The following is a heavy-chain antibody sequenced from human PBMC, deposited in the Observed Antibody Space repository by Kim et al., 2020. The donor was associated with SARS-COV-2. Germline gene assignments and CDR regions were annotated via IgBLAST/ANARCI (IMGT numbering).Heavy chain of an antibody. V-gene: IGHV3-9*01. D-gene: IGHD6-6*01. J-gene: IGHJ3*02. CDR2: LSWNSGVI. CDR3: AKDLVSSSFRAFHI. CDR1: GFTFGDFA. Sequence: SLRLSCAASGFTFGDFAMHWVRQVPGKGLDWVSGLSWNSGVIGYADSVKGRFTISRHKAENSLYLQMNSLRAEDTAFYYCAKDLVSSSFRAFHIWGQGTMVTVSS.